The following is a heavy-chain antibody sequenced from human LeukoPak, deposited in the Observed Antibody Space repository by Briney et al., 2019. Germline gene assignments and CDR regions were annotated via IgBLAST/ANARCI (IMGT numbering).Heavy chain of an antibody. CDR1: GFTFSNYA. Sequence: GGSLRPSCAASGFTFSNYAMSWARQAPGKELEWVSAISGSGGSTYYADSVKGRFTISRDNSKNTLYLQMNSLRAEDTAVYYCTKGTIWLPFDYWGQGTLVTVSS. J-gene: IGHJ4*02. CDR2: ISGSGGST. V-gene: IGHV3-23*01. D-gene: IGHD5-18*01. CDR3: TKGTIWLPFDY.